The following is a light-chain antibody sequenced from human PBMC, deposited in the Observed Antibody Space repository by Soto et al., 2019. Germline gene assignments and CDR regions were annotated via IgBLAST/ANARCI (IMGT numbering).Light chain of an antibody. J-gene: IGKJ1*01. CDR1: QSINNW. V-gene: IGKV1-5*03. CDR3: QQYQTYSRT. CDR2: DGS. Sequence: DIQMTQSPSTLSASVGDRIIITCRASQSINNWLAWYQQKPGEAPKLLIYDGSTLARGVPSRFSGSGSETEFTHTISRLQPDDFATFYCQQYQTYSRTFGQGTKVEV.